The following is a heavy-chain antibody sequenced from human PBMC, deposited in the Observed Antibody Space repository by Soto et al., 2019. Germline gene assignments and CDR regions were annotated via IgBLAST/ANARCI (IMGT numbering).Heavy chain of an antibody. J-gene: IGHJ5*02. CDR2: IIPIFGTA. CDR1: GGTFSSYA. V-gene: IGHV1-69*06. CDR3: ARGGAVAAGGGFDP. D-gene: IGHD2-15*01. Sequence: QVQLVQSGAEVKKPGSSVKVSCKASGGTFSSYAISWVRQAPGQGLEWMGGIIPIFGTANYAQKFQGRVTITADKSTCTADLELSSLRSEDPAVYYWARGGAVAAGGGFDPWGQGTLVTVSS.